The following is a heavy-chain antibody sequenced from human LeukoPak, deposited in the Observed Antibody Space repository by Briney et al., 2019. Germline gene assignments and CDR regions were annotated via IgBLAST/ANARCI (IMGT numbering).Heavy chain of an antibody. J-gene: IGHJ4*02. CDR3: AVSMVRGVIMTGY. D-gene: IGHD3-10*01. CDR1: GYTFNDFY. CDR2: INPKSGGT. V-gene: IGHV1-2*02. Sequence: ASVKVSCKASGYTFNDFYIHWVRQAPGQGLEWMGWINPKSGGTNYAQKLQGRVTMTRDTSISTAYMELSRLRSDDTAVYYCAVSMVRGVIMTGYWGQGTLLTVSS.